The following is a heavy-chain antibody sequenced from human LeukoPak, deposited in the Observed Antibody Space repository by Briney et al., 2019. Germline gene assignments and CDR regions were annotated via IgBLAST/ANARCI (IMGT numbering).Heavy chain of an antibody. Sequence: GGSLRLSCAASGFTFSSYAMHWVRQAPGKGLEWVAFIRYDGSNKYYADSVKGRFTISRDNSKNTLYLQMNSLRAEDTAVYYCAKGHYGYDGYFDYWGQGTLVTVSS. CDR1: GFTFSSYA. V-gene: IGHV3-30*02. CDR2: IRYDGSNK. CDR3: AKGHYGYDGYFDY. J-gene: IGHJ4*02. D-gene: IGHD5-18*01.